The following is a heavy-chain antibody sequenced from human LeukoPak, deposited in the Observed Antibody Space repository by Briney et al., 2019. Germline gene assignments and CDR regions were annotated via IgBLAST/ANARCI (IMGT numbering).Heavy chain of an antibody. Sequence: ASVKVSCKASGYTFTSYDINWVRQATGQGLEWMGWMNPNSGNTGYAQKFQGRVTITRNTSISTAYMELSSLRSEDTAVYYCARGINSSWMTYYYYYYMDVCGKGTTVTVSS. CDR3: ARGINSSWMTYYYYYYMDV. V-gene: IGHV1-8*03. CDR1: GYTFTSYD. D-gene: IGHD6-13*01. J-gene: IGHJ6*03. CDR2: MNPNSGNT.